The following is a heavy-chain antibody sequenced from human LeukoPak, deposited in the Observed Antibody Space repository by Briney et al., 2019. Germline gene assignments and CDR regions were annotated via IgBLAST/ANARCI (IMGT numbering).Heavy chain of an antibody. CDR2: VVGSGAST. V-gene: IGHV3-23*01. CDR1: GFTFSSHA. CDR3: AKVRVVGDYNWFFDL. J-gene: IGHJ2*01. D-gene: IGHD4-17*01. Sequence: GGSLRLSCAASGFTFSSHAMSWARHAPGKGLEWVSAVVGSGASTYYAASVKGRFTISRDNSKNTLHLQMNSLRAEDTAIYHCAKVRVVGDYNWFFDLWGRGALVTVSS.